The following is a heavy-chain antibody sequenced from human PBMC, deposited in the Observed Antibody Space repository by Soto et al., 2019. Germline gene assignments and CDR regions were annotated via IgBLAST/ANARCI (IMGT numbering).Heavy chain of an antibody. D-gene: IGHD3-9*01. Sequence: EVQLVESGGGLVKPGGSLRLSCAASGFTFSSYSMIWVRQAPGQGLEWVSSISTTSTYIYYADSVKGRFTISRDNAKNSLFLQMDSLRAEDTAVYYCARDFKYDILTSYYGMDVWGQGTMVTVSS. CDR1: GFTFSSYS. CDR3: ARDFKYDILTSYYGMDV. CDR2: ISTTSTYI. V-gene: IGHV3-21*01. J-gene: IGHJ6*02.